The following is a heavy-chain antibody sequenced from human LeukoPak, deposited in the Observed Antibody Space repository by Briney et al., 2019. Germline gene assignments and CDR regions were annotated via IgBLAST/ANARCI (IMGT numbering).Heavy chain of an antibody. CDR2: IRYDGSNK. Sequence: GGSLRLSCAASGFTFSSCGMHWVRQAPGKGLEWVAFIRYDGSNKYYADSVKGRFTISRDNSKNTLYLQMNSLRAEDTAVYYCAKDGPGPAARGFGDYWGQGTLVTVSS. V-gene: IGHV3-30*02. CDR3: AKDGPGPAARGFGDY. D-gene: IGHD6-6*01. CDR1: GFTFSSCG. J-gene: IGHJ4*02.